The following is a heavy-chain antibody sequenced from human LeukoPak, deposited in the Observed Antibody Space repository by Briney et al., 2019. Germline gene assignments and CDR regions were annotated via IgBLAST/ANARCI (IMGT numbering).Heavy chain of an antibody. V-gene: IGHV3-21*04. Sequence: GGSLRLSCAASGFTFSSYSMNWVRQAPGKGLEWVSSISSSSSYIYYADSVKGRFTISRDNAKNSLYLQMNSLRAEDTALYHCARTSYYYDSSGYYYPDYWGQGTLVTVSS. CDR3: ARTSYYYDSSGYYYPDY. J-gene: IGHJ4*02. CDR2: ISSSSSYI. CDR1: GFTFSSYS. D-gene: IGHD3-22*01.